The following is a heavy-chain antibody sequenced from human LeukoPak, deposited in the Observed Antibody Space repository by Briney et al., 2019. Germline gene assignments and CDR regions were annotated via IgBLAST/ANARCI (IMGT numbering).Heavy chain of an antibody. Sequence: PGGSLRLSCAASGFTFSKYAMSWVRQVPGKGLEWVSSIGDSGSSTYYADSVKGRFIISRDNSKNTLYLQMSSLRVEDTAIYYCARRPYAGAFDIWDQGTMVTVSS. V-gene: IGHV3-23*01. CDR3: ARRPYAGAFDI. D-gene: IGHD4-17*01. CDR1: GFTFSKYA. J-gene: IGHJ3*02. CDR2: IGDSGSST.